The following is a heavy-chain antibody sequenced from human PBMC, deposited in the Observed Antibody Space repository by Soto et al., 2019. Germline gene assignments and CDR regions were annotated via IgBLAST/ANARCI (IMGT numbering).Heavy chain of an antibody. V-gene: IGHV3-23*01. CDR3: ARVVTATSFGAFDI. CDR1: GFTFSSYA. D-gene: IGHD2-21*02. Sequence: GGSLRLSCAASGFTFSSYAMSWVRQAPGKGLEWVSAISGSGGSTYYADSVKGRFTISRDNSKNTLYLQMNSLRAEDAAVYYCARVVTATSFGAFDIWGQGTMVTVSS. CDR2: ISGSGGST. J-gene: IGHJ3*02.